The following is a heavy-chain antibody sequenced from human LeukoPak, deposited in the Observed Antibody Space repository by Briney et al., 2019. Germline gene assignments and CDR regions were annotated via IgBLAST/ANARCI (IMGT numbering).Heavy chain of an antibody. Sequence: SETLSLTCTVSDASISSSSYYWAWFRQPPGRGLEWIGSIYFTGTTYYHPSLKSRLTISVDTSKNLFSLKLISVTAADTAVYFCARHGDLVYYYYMDVWGKGTTVSVSS. D-gene: IGHD7-27*01. V-gene: IGHV4-39*01. CDR3: ARHGDLVYYYYMDV. CDR2: IYFTGTT. J-gene: IGHJ6*03. CDR1: DASISSSSYY.